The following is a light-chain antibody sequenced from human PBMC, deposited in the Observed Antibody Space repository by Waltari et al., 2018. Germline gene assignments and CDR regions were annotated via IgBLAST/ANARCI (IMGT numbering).Light chain of an antibody. Sequence: EVVMTQSPVTLSVSPGERATLSCRASQSVTSNLAWYQQKAGQPPRLLIYETPTRVTGVPARCSGSGSGTEFTLTISSLQSEDSAVYYGQQYNDWPPYTFGQGTKLEIK. CDR2: ETP. J-gene: IGKJ2*01. CDR3: QQYNDWPPYT. V-gene: IGKV3-15*01. CDR1: QSVTSN.